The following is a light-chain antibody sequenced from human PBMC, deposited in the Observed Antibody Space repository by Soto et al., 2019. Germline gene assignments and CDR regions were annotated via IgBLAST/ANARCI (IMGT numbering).Light chain of an antibody. CDR1: QTISSW. CDR3: KHNNSYSEA. V-gene: IGKV1-5*03. J-gene: IGKJ1*01. CDR2: KAS. Sequence: DIQMTQSPSTLSGSVGDRVTITCRARQTISSWLAWYQQKPGKAPKLLIYKASTLKSGVPSRFSDSGSGTEFTLTISSLQTDDFATYYCKHNNSYSEAFGQGTKVELK.